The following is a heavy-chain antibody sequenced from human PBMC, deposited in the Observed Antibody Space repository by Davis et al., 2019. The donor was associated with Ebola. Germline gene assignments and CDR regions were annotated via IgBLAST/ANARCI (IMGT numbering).Heavy chain of an antibody. CDR2: VYYSGST. D-gene: IGHD3-10*01. V-gene: IGHV4-39*07. CDR3: ARNNSGIPFDS. J-gene: IGHJ4*02. Sequence: PSETLSLTCSVSGGSISGSNDYWGWIRQPPGKGLEWIGSVYYSGSTHYNPSLRSRLTISVDTSKNQFSLHLKSMTAADTAVYYCARNNSGIPFDSWGLGTLVTVSS. CDR1: GGSISGSNDY.